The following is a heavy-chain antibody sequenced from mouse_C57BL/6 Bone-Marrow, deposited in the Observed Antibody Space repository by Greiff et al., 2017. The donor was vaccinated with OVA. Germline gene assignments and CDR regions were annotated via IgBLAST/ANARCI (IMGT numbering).Heavy chain of an antibody. Sequence: QVQLQQSGAELVKPGASVKLSCKASGYTFTEYTIHWVKPRSGQGLEWIGWFYPGSGSIRYHEKFKDKDTLTADKSSSTVYMELSRLTSEDTACYFCARHEVHYYGSSYFYYWGQGTTLTVSS. J-gene: IGHJ2*01. V-gene: IGHV1-62-2*01. D-gene: IGHD1-1*01. CDR1: GYTFTEYT. CDR3: ARHEVHYYGSSYFYY. CDR2: FYPGSGSI.